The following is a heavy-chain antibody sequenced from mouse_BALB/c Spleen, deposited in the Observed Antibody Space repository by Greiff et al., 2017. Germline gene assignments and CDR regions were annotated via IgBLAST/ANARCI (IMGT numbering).Heavy chain of an antibody. Sequence: SGTVLARPGASVKMSCKASGYTFTSYWMHWVKQRPGQGLEWIGAIYPGNSDTSYNQKFKGKAKLTAVTSTSTAYMELSSLTNEDSAVYYCTRLVITTAGPDYWGQGTTLTVSS. J-gene: IGHJ2*01. V-gene: IGHV1-5*01. CDR2: IYPGNSDT. CDR1: GYTFTSYW. D-gene: IGHD1-2*01. CDR3: TRLVITTAGPDY.